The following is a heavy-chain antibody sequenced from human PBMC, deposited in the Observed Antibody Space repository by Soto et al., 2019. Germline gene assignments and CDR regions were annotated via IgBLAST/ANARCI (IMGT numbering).Heavy chain of an antibody. CDR3: ARDQRYSSSSINYYYYGMDV. D-gene: IGHD6-6*01. V-gene: IGHV1-46*01. CDR2: INPSGGST. Sequence: ASVKVSCKASGYTFTSYYMHWVRQAPGQGLEWMGIINPSGGSTSYAQKFQGRVTMTRDTSTSTVYMELSSLRSEDTAVYYCARDQRYSSSSINYYYYGMDVWGQGTKVTVSS. J-gene: IGHJ6*02. CDR1: GYTFTSYY.